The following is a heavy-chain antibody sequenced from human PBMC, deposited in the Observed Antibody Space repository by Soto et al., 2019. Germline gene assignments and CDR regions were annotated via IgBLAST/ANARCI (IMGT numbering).Heavy chain of an antibody. V-gene: IGHV4-59*01. CDR1: GGSMSSYY. CDR3: ARVYCSSTSCQYNWNYDNWFDP. Sequence: PSETLSLTCTVSGGSMSSYYWSGIRQPPVKVLEWIGYIYYSGSTNYNPSLKSRGNISVDTSKNQFSLKLSSVTAADTAVYYCARVYCSSTSCQYNWNYDNWFDPWGQGTLVTASS. D-gene: IGHD2-2*01. CDR2: IYYSGST. J-gene: IGHJ5*02.